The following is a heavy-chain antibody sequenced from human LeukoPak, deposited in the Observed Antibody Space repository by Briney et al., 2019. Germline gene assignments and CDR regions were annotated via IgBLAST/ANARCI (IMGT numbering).Heavy chain of an antibody. D-gene: IGHD1-26*01. Sequence: GGSLRLSCAASGFTVSSKYMSWVRQAPGKGLEWVSTLYSNGNTYYADSVKGRFTISRDNSKNTLSLQMNSLRAEDTAVYYCARLIGVGATSYFDYWGQGTLVTVSS. CDR2: LYSNGNT. J-gene: IGHJ4*02. V-gene: IGHV3-53*01. CDR1: GFTVSSKY. CDR3: ARLIGVGATSYFDY.